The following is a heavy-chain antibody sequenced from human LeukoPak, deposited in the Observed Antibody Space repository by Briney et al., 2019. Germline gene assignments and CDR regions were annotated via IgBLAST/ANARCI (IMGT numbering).Heavy chain of an antibody. CDR2: ISYDGSNK. Sequence: GGSLRLSCAASGFTFSSYGMHWVRQAPGKGLEWVAVISYDGSNKYYADSVKGRFTISRDNSKNTLYLQMNSLRAEDTAVYYCAKAEKEVATIESWGQGTLVTVSS. J-gene: IGHJ4*02. V-gene: IGHV3-30*18. D-gene: IGHD5-24*01. CDR1: GFTFSSYG. CDR3: AKAEKEVATIES.